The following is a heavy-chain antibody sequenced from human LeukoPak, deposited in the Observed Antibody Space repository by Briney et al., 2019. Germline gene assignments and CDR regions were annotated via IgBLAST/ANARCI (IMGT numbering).Heavy chain of an antibody. CDR2: INPNSGGT. J-gene: IGHJ4*02. D-gene: IGHD3-9*01. CDR1: GYTVTGYY. V-gene: IGHV1-2*02. CDR3: ARDSTSGTYYDILTGYVN. Sequence: ASVKVSCKASGYTVTGYYMHWVRQAPGQGLEWMGWINPNSGGTNYAQKFQGRVTMTRDTSISTAYMELSRLRSDDTAVYYCARDSTSGTYYDILTGYVNWGQGTLVTVSS.